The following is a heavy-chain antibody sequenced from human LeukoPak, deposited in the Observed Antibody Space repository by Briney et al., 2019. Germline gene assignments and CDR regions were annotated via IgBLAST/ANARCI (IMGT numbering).Heavy chain of an antibody. CDR1: RFTFEHYA. J-gene: IGHJ6*02. CDR2: IKSKTDGGTT. D-gene: IGHD6-25*01. V-gene: IGHV3-15*07. CDR3: TTRGGRQYYYYGMDV. Sequence: GGSLRLSCAASRFTFEHYAMHWVRQAPGKGLEWVGRIKSKTDGGTTDYAAPVKGRFTISRDDSKNTLYLQMNSLKTEDTAVYYCTTRGGRQYYYYGMDVWGQGTTVTVSS.